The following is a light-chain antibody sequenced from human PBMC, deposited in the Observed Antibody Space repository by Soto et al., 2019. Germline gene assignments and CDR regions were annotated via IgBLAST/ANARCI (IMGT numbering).Light chain of an antibody. Sequence: EIVLTQSPATLASSPGEKVTLSCRASQNIKTHLAWCQQKPGQSPRLLIFDTTNRATDTPGRFSGTGSGTDFTLTISRLEPEDFAVYYCQQRGNWPVTFGGGTTVEI. CDR2: DTT. CDR1: QNIKTH. CDR3: QQRGNWPVT. V-gene: IGKV3-11*01. J-gene: IGKJ4*01.